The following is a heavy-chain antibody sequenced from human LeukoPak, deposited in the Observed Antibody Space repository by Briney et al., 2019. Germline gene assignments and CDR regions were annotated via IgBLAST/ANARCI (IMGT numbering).Heavy chain of an antibody. CDR1: GFTFSSYG. J-gene: IGHJ4*02. V-gene: IGHV3-30*18. D-gene: IGHD2-15*01. CDR3: AKDRGRYCSGGSCYSLDY. Sequence: GRSLTLSCAASGFTFSSYGMHWVRQAPGKGLEGVAVISYDGSNKYYADSVKGRFTISRDNSKNTLYLQMNSLRAEDTAVYYCAKDRGRYCSGGSCYSLDYWGQGTLVTVSS. CDR2: ISYDGSNK.